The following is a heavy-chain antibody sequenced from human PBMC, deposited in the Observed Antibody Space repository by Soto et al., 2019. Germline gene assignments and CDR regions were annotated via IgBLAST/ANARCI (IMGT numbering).Heavy chain of an antibody. Sequence: QVQVVQSGAEEKKPGASVKVSCKASGYIFNGYAMHWVRHAPGQRLEWMAWINGGNGNTRYSQKFQGRVTISRDTSANTVHMELSSLRSEDTAVYYCARAGTVFGLLGNYYGMDVWGQGTTVTVSS. J-gene: IGHJ6*02. V-gene: IGHV1-3*05. CDR1: GYIFNGYA. D-gene: IGHD3-3*01. CDR3: ARAGTVFGLLGNYYGMDV. CDR2: INGGNGNT.